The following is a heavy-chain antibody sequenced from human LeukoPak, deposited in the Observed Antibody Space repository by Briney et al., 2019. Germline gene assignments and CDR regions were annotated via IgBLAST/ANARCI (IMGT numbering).Heavy chain of an antibody. CDR2: IKSDGSST. CDR3: AKSDYFDS. J-gene: IGHJ4*02. CDR1: GFSFSGYW. V-gene: IGHV3-74*01. Sequence: AGGSLRLSCTTSGFSFSGYWMHWVRHAPGKGLVWVSRIKSDGSSTTYADSVKGRFTISRDNARNTLYLQMNSLRAEDTAVYYCAKSDYFDSWGQGTLVTVSS.